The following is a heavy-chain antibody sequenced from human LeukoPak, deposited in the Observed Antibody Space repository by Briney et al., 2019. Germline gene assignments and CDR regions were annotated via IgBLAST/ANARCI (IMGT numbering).Heavy chain of an antibody. Sequence: PGGSLGLSCAASVFTFSSYSMNCVLQAPVKGLEWVSSISSSRSYIYYADSVKGRFTISRDNAKHSLYLQMKGLRGEETAVYYCARSDPQYYYDSSGYSYPLEFFQHWGQGTLVTVSS. J-gene: IGHJ1*01. D-gene: IGHD3-22*01. V-gene: IGHV3-21*01. CDR3: ARSDPQYYYDSSGYSYPLEFFQH. CDR1: VFTFSSYS. CDR2: ISSSRSYI.